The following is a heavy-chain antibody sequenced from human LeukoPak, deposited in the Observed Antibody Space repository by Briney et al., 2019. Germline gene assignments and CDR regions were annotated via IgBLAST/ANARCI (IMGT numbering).Heavy chain of an antibody. J-gene: IGHJ3*02. V-gene: IGHV1-46*01. CDR1: GYTFTGYY. D-gene: IGHD5-24*01. Sequence: ASVKVSCKASGYTFTGYYMHWVRRAPGQRLEWMGIIKPSGGNTNYAQKFQGRVTMTRDTSTSTVYMELSSLKSEDTAVYYCARVRDGYNDAYDIWGQGTMVTVSS. CDR3: ARVRDGYNDAYDI. CDR2: IKPSGGNT.